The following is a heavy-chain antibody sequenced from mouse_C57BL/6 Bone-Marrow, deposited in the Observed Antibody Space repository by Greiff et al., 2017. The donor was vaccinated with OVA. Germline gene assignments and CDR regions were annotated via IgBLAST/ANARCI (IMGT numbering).Heavy chain of an antibody. D-gene: IGHD4-1*01. CDR2: IYPGDGET. J-gene: IGHJ2*01. Sequence: QVQLKESGPELVKPGASVKISCKASGYAFSSSWMNWVKQRPGKGLEWIGRIYPGDGETNYNGKVKGKATLTAEKSSSTAYMQLSSLTAEDSAVYFCARWGNWDDYWGQGTTLTVSS. V-gene: IGHV1-82*01. CDR3: ARWGNWDDY. CDR1: GYAFSSSW.